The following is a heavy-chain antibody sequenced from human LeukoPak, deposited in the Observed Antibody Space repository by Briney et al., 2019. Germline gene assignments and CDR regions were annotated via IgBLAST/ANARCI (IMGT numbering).Heavy chain of an antibody. CDR3: ARVHYDTHDRDGDDY. V-gene: IGHV1-69*02. CDR2: IIPILGIA. J-gene: IGHJ4*02. D-gene: IGHD3-9*01. CDR1: GGTFSSYT. Sequence: SVKVSCKASGGTFSSYTISWVRQAPGQGLEWMGRIIPILGIANYAQKFQGRVTITADKSTSTAYMELSSLRSEDTAVYYCARVHYDTHDRDGDDYWGQGTLVTVSS.